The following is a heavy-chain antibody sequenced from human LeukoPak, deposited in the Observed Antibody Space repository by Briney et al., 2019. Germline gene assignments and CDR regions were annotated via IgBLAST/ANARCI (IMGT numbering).Heavy chain of an antibody. J-gene: IGHJ4*02. CDR1: GFTFSSYG. CDR3: AKDYQWLVLSYFDY. Sequence: GGSLRLSCAASGFTFSSYGMHWVRQAPGKGLEWVAVISYDGSNKYYADSVEGRFTISRDNSKNTLYLQMNSLRAEDTAVYYCAKDYQWLVLSYFDYWGQGTLVTVSS. D-gene: IGHD6-19*01. CDR2: ISYDGSNK. V-gene: IGHV3-30*18.